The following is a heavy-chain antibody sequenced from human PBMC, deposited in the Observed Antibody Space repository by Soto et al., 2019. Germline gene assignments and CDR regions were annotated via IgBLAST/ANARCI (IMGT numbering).Heavy chain of an antibody. CDR3: ARHLGEGYFDY. CDR2: IYYSGST. CDR1: YGYTVGND. J-gene: IGHJ4*02. V-gene: IGHV4-39*01. Sequence: PSETLSLTCTVAYGYTVGNDWHRIRQHPGKGLDWIGSIYYSGSTYYNPSLKSRVTISVDTSKNHFSLKLSSVTAADTAVYYCARHLGEGYFDYWGQGTLVTVSS.